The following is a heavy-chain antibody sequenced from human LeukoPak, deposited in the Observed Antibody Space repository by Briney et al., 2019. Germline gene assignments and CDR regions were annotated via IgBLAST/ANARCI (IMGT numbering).Heavy chain of an antibody. V-gene: IGHV3-7*01. CDR1: GFIFSDYW. J-gene: IGHJ5*02. CDR3: ARGCCGRGGYCSGGSCYNWVDP. D-gene: IGHD2-15*01. Sequence: PGGSLRLSCAASGFIFSDYWMTSVRQAPGKGLEWVANIKKDGSEKYYVASVLGRFIISRDNAKKPVSLQMNSLRVEDSARYDCARGCCGRGGYCSGGSCYNWVDPWGQGTLVTVSS. CDR2: IKKDGSEK.